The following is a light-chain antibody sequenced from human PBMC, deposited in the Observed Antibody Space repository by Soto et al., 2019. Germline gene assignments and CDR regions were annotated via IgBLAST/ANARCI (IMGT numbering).Light chain of an antibody. CDR3: NSYTSSSTLV. CDR1: NSDVGGYNF. CDR2: DVS. J-gene: IGLJ2*01. Sequence: QSALTQPASVSGSPGQSITISCTGTNSDVGGYNFVSWYQQHPGKAPKLMIYDVSNRPSGGSNRFAGSKSGNTASLTISGLQAEDEADYYCNSYTSSSTLVFGGGTKVTVL. V-gene: IGLV2-14*01.